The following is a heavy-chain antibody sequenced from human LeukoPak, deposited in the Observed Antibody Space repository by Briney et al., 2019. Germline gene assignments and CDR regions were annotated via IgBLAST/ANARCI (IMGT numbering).Heavy chain of an antibody. Sequence: SETLSLTCTVSGGSISTSSYYWGWIGQPPGKGLEWIGNIFYSGSTYYGPSLKSRLTISLDTSRNQFSLKLSSVTAADTAVYYCAKGPYSGFSWGQGTLVTVSS. CDR3: AKGPYSGFS. D-gene: IGHD1-26*01. V-gene: IGHV4-39*07. CDR2: IFYSGST. CDR1: GGSISTSSYY. J-gene: IGHJ5*02.